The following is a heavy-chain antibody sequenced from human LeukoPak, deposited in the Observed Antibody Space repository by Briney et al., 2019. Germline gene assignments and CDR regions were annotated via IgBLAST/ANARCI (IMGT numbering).Heavy chain of an antibody. J-gene: IGHJ4*02. V-gene: IGHV3-74*01. CDR3: ARDAVLRFLEWPSGGFDY. D-gene: IGHD3-3*01. CDR1: GFTFSSYW. Sequence: PGGSLRLSCAASGFTFSSYWMHWVRQAPGKGLVWVSRINSDGSSTSYADSVKGRFTIPRDNAKNTLYLQMNSLRAEDTAVYYCARDAVLRFLEWPSGGFDYWGQGTLVTVSS. CDR2: INSDGSST.